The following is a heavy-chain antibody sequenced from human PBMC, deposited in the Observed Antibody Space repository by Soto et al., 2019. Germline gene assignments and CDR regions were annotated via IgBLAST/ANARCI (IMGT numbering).Heavy chain of an antibody. J-gene: IGHJ6*02. CDR2: IYPGDSDT. CDR1: GYSFTSYL. V-gene: IGHV5-51*01. CDR3: ARHNGAYSSSWFQGMDV. Sequence: PGESLKIYFKGSGYSFTSYLIGWVRQMPVKGLEWMGIIYPGDSDTRYSPSFQGQVTISADKSISTAYLQWSSLKAADTAMYYCARHNGAYSSSWFQGMDVCGQGTTVTFSS. D-gene: IGHD6-13*01.